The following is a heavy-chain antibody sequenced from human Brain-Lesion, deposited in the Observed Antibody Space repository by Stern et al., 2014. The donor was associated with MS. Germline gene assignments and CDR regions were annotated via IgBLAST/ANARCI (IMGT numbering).Heavy chain of an antibody. CDR2: LYYSGDT. CDR1: GGSVSSTSYA. Sequence: QVQLVESGPGLVKPSETLSLTCTVAGGSVSSTSYAWAWIRQPPGKGLEWIGTLYYSGDTYYSPSLKSRLTISLDTSKDQFSLPLRSVTAADTAVYYCAGEEDIRYCSGGSCTGNWFDPWGQGTLVTVSS. D-gene: IGHD2-15*01. V-gene: IGHV4-39*01. J-gene: IGHJ5*02. CDR3: AGEEDIRYCSGGSCTGNWFDP.